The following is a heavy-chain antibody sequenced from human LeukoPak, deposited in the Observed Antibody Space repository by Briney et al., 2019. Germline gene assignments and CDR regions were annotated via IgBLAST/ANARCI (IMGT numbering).Heavy chain of an antibody. CDR1: GYTLTELS. J-gene: IGHJ6*03. D-gene: IGHD1-26*01. CDR3: ATVQRGSGSYSNYYYMDV. Sequence: GASVKVSCKVSGYTLTELSMHWVRQAPGKGLEWMGGFDPEDGETIYAQKFQGRVTMTEDTSTDTAYMELSSLRSEDTAVYYCATVQRGSGSYSNYYYMDVWGKGTTVTVSS. V-gene: IGHV1-24*01. CDR2: FDPEDGET.